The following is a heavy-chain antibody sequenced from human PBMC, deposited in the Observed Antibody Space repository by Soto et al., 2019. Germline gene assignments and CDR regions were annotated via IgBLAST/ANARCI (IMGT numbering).Heavy chain of an antibody. Sequence: LSETLSLTCIVSGGSSSSSTYYGGWIRQPPGKGLEWIGSIFHSGSTYYNPSLKSRVTLSVDTSKNRFYLRLSSVTAADTAVYYCARSRMNWNGLINNWFDPWGQGTLVTVSS. CDR1: GGSSSSSTYY. D-gene: IGHD1-1*01. V-gene: IGHV4-39*01. J-gene: IGHJ5*02. CDR3: ARSRMNWNGLINNWFDP. CDR2: IFHSGST.